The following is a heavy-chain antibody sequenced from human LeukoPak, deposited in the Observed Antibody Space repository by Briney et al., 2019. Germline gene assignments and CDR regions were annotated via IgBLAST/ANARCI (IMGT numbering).Heavy chain of an antibody. Sequence: SETLSLTCTVSGGSISSYYWSWIRQPAGKGLEWIGRIYTSGSTNYNPSLKSRVTMSVDTSKNQFSLKLSSVTAADTAVYYCATTGTAMVTNYFDYWGQGTLVTVSS. J-gene: IGHJ4*02. CDR1: GGSISSYY. D-gene: IGHD5-18*01. CDR2: IYTSGST. V-gene: IGHV4-4*07. CDR3: ATTGTAMVTNYFDY.